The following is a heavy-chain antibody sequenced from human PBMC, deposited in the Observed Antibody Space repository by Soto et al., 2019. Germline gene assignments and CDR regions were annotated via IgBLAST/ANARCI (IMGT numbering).Heavy chain of an antibody. Sequence: EVQLVESGGGLVQPGGSLRLSCAASGFTFSDYWLSWVRQSPVKGLEWVANMSADGRKRYYLDPLKGRFTISRDNAKNSLYLQMNRLSAEDTAVYFCSRDPLAFHIGGHWGEGTLVTASS. CDR2: MSADGRKR. CDR3: SRDPLAFHIGGH. V-gene: IGHV3-7*01. CDR1: GFTFSDYW. D-gene: IGHD3-3*02. J-gene: IGHJ4*02.